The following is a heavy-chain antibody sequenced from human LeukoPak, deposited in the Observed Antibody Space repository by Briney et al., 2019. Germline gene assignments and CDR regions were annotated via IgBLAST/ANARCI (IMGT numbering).Heavy chain of an antibody. D-gene: IGHD2-21*02. V-gene: IGHV4-30-4*01. J-gene: IGHJ6*02. CDR2: IYYSGST. CDR1: GGSISSGDYY. Sequence: SETLSLTCTVSGGSISSGDYYWSWIRQPPGKGLEWIGYIYYSGSTYYNPSLKSRVTISVDTSKNQFSLKLSSVTAADTAVYYCARVNDSYYYYGMDVWGQGTTVTVSS. CDR3: ARVNDSYYYYGMDV.